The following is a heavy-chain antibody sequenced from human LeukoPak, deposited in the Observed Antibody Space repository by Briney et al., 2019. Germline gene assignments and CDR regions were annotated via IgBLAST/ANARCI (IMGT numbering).Heavy chain of an antibody. CDR2: ISSSSSYI. CDR3: AREEYNWNYFDY. Sequence: GGSLRLSCAASGFTFSSYSMNWVRQAPGKGLEWVSSISSSSSYIYYADSVKGRFTISRDNAKNSLYLQMNSLRAEDTAVYYCAREEYNWNYFDYWGQGTLVTVSP. J-gene: IGHJ4*02. V-gene: IGHV3-21*01. D-gene: IGHD1-20*01. CDR1: GFTFSSYS.